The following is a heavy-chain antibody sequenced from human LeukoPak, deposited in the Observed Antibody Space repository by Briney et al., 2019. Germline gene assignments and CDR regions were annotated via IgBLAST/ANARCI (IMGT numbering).Heavy chain of an antibody. Sequence: GASVKVSCKASGYTFTGYYMHWVRQAPGQGLEWMGWINPNSGGTNYAQKFQGRVTMTRDTSISTAYMELSRLRSDDTAVYYCARGTVLGCCSSTSCYTGIDYWGQGTLVTVSS. J-gene: IGHJ4*02. D-gene: IGHD2-2*02. CDR1: GYTFTGYY. CDR3: ARGTVLGCCSSTSCYTGIDY. V-gene: IGHV1-2*02. CDR2: INPNSGGT.